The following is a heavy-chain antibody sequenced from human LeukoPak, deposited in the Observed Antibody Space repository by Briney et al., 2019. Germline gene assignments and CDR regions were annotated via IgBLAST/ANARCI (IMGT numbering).Heavy chain of an antibody. Sequence: GGSLRLSCAASGFTFSSYSMNWVRQAPGKGLEWVSSISSSSSYIYYADSVKGRFTISRDNAKNSLYLQMNSLRAEDTAVYYCARTVYGFWSGYYTTPSPFDYWGQGTLVTVSS. V-gene: IGHV3-21*01. CDR1: GFTFSSYS. CDR2: ISSSSSYI. CDR3: ARTVYGFWSGYYTTPSPFDY. D-gene: IGHD3-3*01. J-gene: IGHJ4*02.